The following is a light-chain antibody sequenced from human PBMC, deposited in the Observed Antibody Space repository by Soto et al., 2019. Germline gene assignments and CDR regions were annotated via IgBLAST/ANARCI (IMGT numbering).Light chain of an antibody. J-gene: IGLJ3*02. V-gene: IGLV8-61*01. CDR2: NTN. Sequence: QTVVTQEPSFSVSPGGTVTLTCGLSSCSVSTNYYPSWYQQTPGQAPRTLIYNTNTRSSGVPDRFSGSIVGNKAALTITGAQADDESVYYCVLHVGSGINWVFGGGTKLTVL. CDR3: VLHVGSGINWV. CDR1: SCSVSTNYY.